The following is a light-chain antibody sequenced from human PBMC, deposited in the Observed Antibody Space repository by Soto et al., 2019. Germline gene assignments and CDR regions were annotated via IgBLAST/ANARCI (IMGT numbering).Light chain of an antibody. J-gene: IGKJ2*01. CDR1: QSLLYNNKNY. Sequence: IIITQSTDSLAVALGERATISCKSSQSLLYNNKNYLAWYQQKPAQPPTLLLYWASTRASVVPDRFTGSRSETDYTITICSLQPEDVAVYFCQQYYSTPQTFGHVTNLEIK. CDR2: WAS. CDR3: QQYYSTPQT. V-gene: IGKV4-1*01.